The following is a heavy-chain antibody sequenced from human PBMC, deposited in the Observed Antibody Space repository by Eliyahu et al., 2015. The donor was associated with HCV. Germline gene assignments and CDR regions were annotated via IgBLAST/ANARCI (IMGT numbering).Heavy chain of an antibody. V-gene: IGHV5-51*01. Sequence: EVQLMQSGAELKKPGESLRISXQASGYRFSDYWIAWVRHIPGKGLEWMGIIPPRYSDARYRPSFEGLVTMSVDTSNNTAYLQWRSLRASDTAVYYCAKARLYCDSAPCSDALDVWGRGTLVSVSS. J-gene: IGHJ3*01. CDR1: GYRFSDYW. CDR2: IPPRYSDA. D-gene: IGHD3-22*01. CDR3: AKARLYCDSAPCSDALDV.